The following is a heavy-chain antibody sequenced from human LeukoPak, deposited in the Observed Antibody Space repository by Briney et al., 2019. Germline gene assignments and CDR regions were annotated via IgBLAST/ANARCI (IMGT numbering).Heavy chain of an antibody. Sequence: SETLSLTCAVYGGSFSGYYWSWIRQPPGKGLEWIGEINHSGSTNYNPSLKSRVTISVDTSKNQFSLKLSSVTAADTAVYYCARGRMDVAGYSSSWYSFKYYFDHWGQGTLVTVSS. CDR1: GGSFSGYY. CDR3: ARGRMDVAGYSSSWYSFKYYFDH. J-gene: IGHJ4*02. D-gene: IGHD6-13*01. V-gene: IGHV4-34*01. CDR2: INHSGST.